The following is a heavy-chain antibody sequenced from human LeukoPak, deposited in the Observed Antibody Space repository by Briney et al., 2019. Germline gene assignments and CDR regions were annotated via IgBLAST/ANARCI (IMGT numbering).Heavy chain of an antibody. Sequence: GGSLRLSCVASGFTFSAYCMHWVRQGPEKGLEWVSRICPDGSVVNHADSVKGRFTTSRDNAKNTVFLQMNSLRVDDTAVYYCVRDLREADHWGLGTLVTVSS. D-gene: IGHD3-10*01. CDR2: ICPDGSVV. J-gene: IGHJ4*02. CDR1: GFTFSAYC. V-gene: IGHV3-74*01. CDR3: VRDLREADH.